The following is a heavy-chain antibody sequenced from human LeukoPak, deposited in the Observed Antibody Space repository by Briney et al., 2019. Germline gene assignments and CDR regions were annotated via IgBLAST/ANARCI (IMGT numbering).Heavy chain of an antibody. CDR3: ARDPAHDDVWGYYFDS. CDR1: GGSISSYY. J-gene: IGHJ4*02. CDR2: IYTSGST. V-gene: IGHV4-4*07. D-gene: IGHD3-16*01. Sequence: PSETLSLTCTASGGSISSYYWSWIRQPAGKGLEWIGRIYTSGSTSYNPSLKSRVTMSVDTSKNQFSLKVSSVTAADTAVYYCARDPAHDDVWGYYFDSWGQGTLVTVSS.